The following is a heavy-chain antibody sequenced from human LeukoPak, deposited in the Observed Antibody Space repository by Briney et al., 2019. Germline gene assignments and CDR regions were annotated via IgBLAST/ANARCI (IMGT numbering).Heavy chain of an antibody. CDR3: ARDTGYSSGWYYFDY. D-gene: IGHD6-19*01. CDR1: GFTFDDYA. V-gene: IGHV3-9*01. Sequence: GGSLRLSCAASGFTFDDYAMHWVRQAPGKGLEWVSGISWNSGSIGYADSVKGRFTISRDNAKNSLYLQMNSLRAEDTAVYYCARDTGYSSGWYYFDYGGQGTLVTVSS. J-gene: IGHJ4*02. CDR2: ISWNSGSI.